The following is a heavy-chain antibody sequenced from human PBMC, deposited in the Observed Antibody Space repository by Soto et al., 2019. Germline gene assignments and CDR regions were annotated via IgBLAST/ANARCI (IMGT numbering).Heavy chain of an antibody. J-gene: IGHJ4*02. CDR1: GFRFSDYG. CDR3: AKDRRDGEYNSVYDF. V-gene: IGHV3-30*18. D-gene: IGHD4-17*01. CDR2: MSFDGTYK. Sequence: QVQLAESGGGVVQPGRSLRLSCIGSGFRFSDYGMHWVRQAPGKGLEWVAMMSFDGTYKYSADSVKGRFIISRDNSKNTLFLQMNSLRAADTAVYYCAKDRRDGEYNSVYDFWGQGTLVTVSS.